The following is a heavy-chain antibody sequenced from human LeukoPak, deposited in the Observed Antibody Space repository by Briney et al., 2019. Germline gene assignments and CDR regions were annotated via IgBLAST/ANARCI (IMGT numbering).Heavy chain of an antibody. CDR3: ARAVEYYDFWSGYAPMFFDY. V-gene: IGHV4-61*02. D-gene: IGHD3-3*01. CDR2: IYTSGST. Sequence: SETLPLTCTVSGGSISSGSYYWSWIRQPAGKGLEWIGRIYTSGSTNYNPSLKSRVTISVDTSKNQFSLKLSSVTAADTAVYYCARAVEYYDFWSGYAPMFFDYWGQGTLVTVSS. CDR1: GGSISSGSYY. J-gene: IGHJ4*02.